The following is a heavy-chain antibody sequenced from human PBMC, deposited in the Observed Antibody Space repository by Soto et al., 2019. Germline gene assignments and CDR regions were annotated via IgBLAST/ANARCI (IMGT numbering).Heavy chain of an antibody. CDR1: GDTFSFYT. CDR2: INPIVSMS. J-gene: IGHJ4*02. Sequence: QVQLVQSGTEVKKPGSSVKVSCKASGDTFSFYTINWVRQAPGLGLEWVGRINPIVSMSNYSQKFQGRVSMTAEKSTSTAYMELRSLRSDDTAMNFCAASYGSGYRAFDYWGQGALVIVSS. D-gene: IGHD3-10*01. CDR3: AASYGSGYRAFDY. V-gene: IGHV1-69*02.